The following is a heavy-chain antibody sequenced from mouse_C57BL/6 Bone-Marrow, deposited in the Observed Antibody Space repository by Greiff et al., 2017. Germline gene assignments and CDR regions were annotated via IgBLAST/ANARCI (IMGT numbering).Heavy chain of an antibody. J-gene: IGHJ3*01. V-gene: IGHV10-1*01. CDR1: GFSFNTYA. Sequence: EVQLVESGGGLVQPKGSLKLSCAASGFSFNTYAMNWVRQAPGKGLEWVARIRSKSNNYATYYADSVKDRFTISRDDSESMLYLQMNNLKTEDTAMYYCVRHDYSNSGFAYWGQGTLVTVSA. D-gene: IGHD2-5*01. CDR3: VRHDYSNSGFAY. CDR2: IRSKSNNYAT.